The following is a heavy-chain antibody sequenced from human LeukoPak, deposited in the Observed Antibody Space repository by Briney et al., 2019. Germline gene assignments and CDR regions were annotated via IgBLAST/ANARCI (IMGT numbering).Heavy chain of an antibody. CDR3: ARRSGSYYAFDY. CDR2: ISSSSSNI. Sequence: GGSLRLSCATSRFTFSSYSMNWVRQAPGKGLEWVSFISSSSSNIYYADSVKGRFTISRDNAKNSLYLQMNSLRAEDTAVYYCARRSGSYYAFDYWGQGTLVTVSS. CDR1: RFTFSSYS. J-gene: IGHJ4*02. V-gene: IGHV3-21*01. D-gene: IGHD3-10*01.